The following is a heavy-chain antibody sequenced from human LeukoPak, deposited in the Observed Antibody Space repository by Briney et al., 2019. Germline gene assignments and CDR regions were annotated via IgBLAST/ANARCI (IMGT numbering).Heavy chain of an antibody. V-gene: IGHV3-43*01. Sequence: GGSLRLSCAASGFTFDDYTMHWVRQAPGKGLEWVSLISWDGGSTYYADSVKGRFTITRDNAKNSLYLQMNSLRAEDTAVYYCARGEAGVENYYYYMDVWGKGTTVTVSS. CDR1: GFTFDDYT. CDR2: ISWDGGST. J-gene: IGHJ6*03. D-gene: IGHD1-1*01. CDR3: ARGEAGVENYYYYMDV.